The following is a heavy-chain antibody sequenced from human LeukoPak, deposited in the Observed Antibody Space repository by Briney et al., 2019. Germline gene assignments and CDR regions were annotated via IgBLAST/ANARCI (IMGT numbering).Heavy chain of an antibody. D-gene: IGHD2-2*01. CDR2: ISACNGNT. CDR1: GYTFTSYG. CDR3: ARGVVVPAGITDFDY. Sequence: AASVKVSCKASGYTFTSYGISWVRQAPGQGLEWMGWISACNGNTNYAQKLQGRVTMTTDTSTSTAYMELRSLRSDDTAVYYCARGVVVPAGITDFDYWGQGTLVAVSS. V-gene: IGHV1-18*01. J-gene: IGHJ4*02.